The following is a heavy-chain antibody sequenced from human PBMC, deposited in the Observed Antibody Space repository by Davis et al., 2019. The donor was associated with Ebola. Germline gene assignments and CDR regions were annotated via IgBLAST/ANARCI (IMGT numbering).Heavy chain of an antibody. V-gene: IGHV3-30*03. J-gene: IGHJ4*02. CDR3: ARARFGPDYFDY. CDR1: GFTFSNYG. D-gene: IGHD3-10*01. Sequence: GGSLRLSCAASGFTFSNYGMHWVRQAPGKGLEWVAVISYDGSNKYYADSVKGRFTISRDNSKNTLYLQMNSLRAEDTAVYYCARARFGPDYFDYWGQGTLVTVSS. CDR2: ISYDGSNK.